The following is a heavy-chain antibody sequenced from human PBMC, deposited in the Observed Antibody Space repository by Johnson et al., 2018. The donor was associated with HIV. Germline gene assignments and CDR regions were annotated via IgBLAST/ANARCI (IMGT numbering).Heavy chain of an antibody. V-gene: IGHV3-33*01. Sequence: QVQLVESGGGVVQPGRSLRLSCAASGFTFSSYGMHWVRQAPGKGLEWVAVIWYDGSNTYYADSVKGRFTISRDNSKNTLYLQMNSLAAGDTAVYYCARQRGCDIWGQGTMVTVSS. CDR1: GFTFSSYG. J-gene: IGHJ3*02. CDR2: IWYDGSNT. CDR3: ARQRGCDI.